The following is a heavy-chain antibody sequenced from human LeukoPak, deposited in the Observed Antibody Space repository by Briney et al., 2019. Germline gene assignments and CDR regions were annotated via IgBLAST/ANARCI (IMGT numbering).Heavy chain of an antibody. J-gene: IGHJ4*02. CDR2: INPSGGST. V-gene: IGHV1-46*01. Sequence: ASVKVSCKASGYTFTSYYMHWVRQAPGQGLEWMGIINPSGGSTSYAQKFQGRVTISVDTSKNQFSLKLSSVTAADTAVYYCARHYFGESYFDYWGQGTLVTVSS. CDR3: ARHYFGESYFDY. CDR1: GYTFTSYY. D-gene: IGHD3-10*01.